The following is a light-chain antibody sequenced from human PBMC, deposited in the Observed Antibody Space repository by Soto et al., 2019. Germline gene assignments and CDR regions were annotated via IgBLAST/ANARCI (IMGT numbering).Light chain of an antibody. CDR2: SAS. CDR3: LQHSTYPRT. V-gene: IGKV1-17*01. CDR1: PAIRNE. J-gene: IGKJ1*01. Sequence: DIQMTQSPSSLSASVGDRVTITCRASPAIRNEVTWYQQKAGKAPKRLIHSASNLQSGVPSRFSGSGSGTEFTLTISSLQPEDFGTYYCLQHSTYPRTFGQGTKVDIK.